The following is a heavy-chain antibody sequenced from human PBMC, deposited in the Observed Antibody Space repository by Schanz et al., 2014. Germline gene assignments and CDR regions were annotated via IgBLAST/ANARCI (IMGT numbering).Heavy chain of an antibody. D-gene: IGHD2-2*02. CDR2: IIPILGIA. Sequence: QVQLVQSEAEVKKPGSSVKVSCKASGGTFSSYTISWARQSPGQGLEWMGRIIPILGIANYAQNFQGRVTITADKSTSTAYMELTSLRSEDTAVYYCAGTYCSSTSCYTGYYYMDVWGKGTTVTVSS. CDR1: GGTFSSYT. CDR3: AGTYCSSTSCYTGYYYMDV. J-gene: IGHJ6*03. V-gene: IGHV1-69*02.